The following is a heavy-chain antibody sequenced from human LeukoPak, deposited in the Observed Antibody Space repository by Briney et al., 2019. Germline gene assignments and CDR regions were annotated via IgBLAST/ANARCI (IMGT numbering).Heavy chain of an antibody. CDR1: GGSISSGSYY. V-gene: IGHV4-61*02. CDR2: IYTSGST. Sequence: PSQTLSLTCTVSGGSISSGSYYWSWIRQPAGKGREWIGRIYTSGSTNYNPSHKSRVTISVDTSKNQFSMKLSSVTAADTAVYYCAGSFLLDSSGYYRDYWGQGTLVTVSS. CDR3: AGSFLLDSSGYYRDY. D-gene: IGHD3-22*01. J-gene: IGHJ4*02.